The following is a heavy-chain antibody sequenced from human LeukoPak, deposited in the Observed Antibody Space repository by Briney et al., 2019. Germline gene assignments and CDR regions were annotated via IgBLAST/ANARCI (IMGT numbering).Heavy chain of an antibody. CDR2: IYHSGST. V-gene: IGHV4-38-2*02. J-gene: IGHJ4*02. CDR3: ATLSGTFDY. D-gene: IGHD1-26*01. CDR1: GYSISSGYY. Sequence: ASETLSLTCTVSGYSISSGYYWGWIRQPPGQGLEWIGSIYHSGSTYYNPSLKSRVTISVDTSKNQFSLKLSSVTAADTAVYYCATLSGTFDYWGQGTLVTVSS.